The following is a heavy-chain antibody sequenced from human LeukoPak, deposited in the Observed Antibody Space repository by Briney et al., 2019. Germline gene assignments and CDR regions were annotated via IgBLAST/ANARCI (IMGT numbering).Heavy chain of an antibody. V-gene: IGHV1-24*01. Sequence: GASVKVSCKVSGYTLTELSMHWVRQAPGKGPEWRGGFDPEDGETIYAQKFQGRVTMTEDTSTDTAYMELSSLRSEDTAVYYCATEGIAVAGTPYWGQGTLVAVSS. CDR3: ATEGIAVAGTPY. D-gene: IGHD6-19*01. J-gene: IGHJ4*02. CDR1: GYTLTELS. CDR2: FDPEDGET.